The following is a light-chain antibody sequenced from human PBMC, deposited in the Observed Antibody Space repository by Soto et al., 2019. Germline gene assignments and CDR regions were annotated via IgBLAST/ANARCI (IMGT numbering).Light chain of an antibody. J-gene: IGLJ1*01. CDR2: DVS. Sequence: QSALTQPASVSGSPGQSITISCTGTSSDVGGYNYVSWYQHHPGKVPQLMIYDVSNRPLGVSNRFSGSKSGNTASLTISGLQAEDEADYYCSSYTSSNTYVFGTGTKLTVL. CDR1: SSDVGGYNY. CDR3: SSYTSSNTYV. V-gene: IGLV2-14*03.